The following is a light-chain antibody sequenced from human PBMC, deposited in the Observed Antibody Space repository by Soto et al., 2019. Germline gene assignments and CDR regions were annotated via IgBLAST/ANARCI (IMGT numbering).Light chain of an antibody. V-gene: IGKV3-20*01. J-gene: IGKJ5*01. Sequence: EVVLTQSPATLSLSPGERATLSCRASQSVSTYLAWYQQKPGRAPRLLIYGASSRATGIPDRFSGSGSGTDFTLTISRLEPEDFAVYYCQQYGSSRITFGQGTRLEIK. CDR2: GAS. CDR1: QSVSTY. CDR3: QQYGSSRIT.